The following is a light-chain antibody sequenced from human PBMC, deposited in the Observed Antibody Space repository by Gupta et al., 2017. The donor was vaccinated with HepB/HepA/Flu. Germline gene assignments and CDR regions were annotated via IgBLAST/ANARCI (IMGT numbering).Light chain of an antibody. CDR2: WAS. Sequence: DIVMTQSPDSLAVSLGERATINCKASQSLLYSTNNKNYLTWYQQKPGQPPKLLITWASTRESGVPDRFSGSGSGTDFTLTIISLQTEDVAVYYCQQYDSTPFTFGPGTKV. CDR1: QSLLYSTNNKNY. J-gene: IGKJ3*01. V-gene: IGKV4-1*01. CDR3: QQYDSTPFT.